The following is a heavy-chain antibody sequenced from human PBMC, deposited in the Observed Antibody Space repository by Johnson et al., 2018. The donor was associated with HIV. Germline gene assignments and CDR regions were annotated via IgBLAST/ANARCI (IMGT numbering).Heavy chain of an antibody. CDR1: GFTFSSYW. CDR3: ARRVGMIVVDRGAYDI. J-gene: IGHJ3*02. Sequence: VQLVESGGGLVKPGGSLRLSCAASGFTFSSYWMHWVRQAPGKGLVWVSRINSDGSSTSYADSVKGRFTISRDNAKNKLYLQMNSLRAEDTAVYYCARRVGMIVVDRGAYDIWGQGTMVTVSS. CDR2: INSDGSST. V-gene: IGHV3-74*02. D-gene: IGHD3-22*01.